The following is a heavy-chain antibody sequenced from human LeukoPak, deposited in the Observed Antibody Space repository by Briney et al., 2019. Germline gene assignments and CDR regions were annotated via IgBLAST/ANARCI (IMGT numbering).Heavy chain of an antibody. J-gene: IGHJ4*02. CDR1: SGSISTSNYY. CDR3: ARHVVAVGFDY. V-gene: IGHV4-39*01. Sequence: SETLSLTCTVSSGSISTSNYYWGWVRQPPGKALEWIGNIFYSGSTYYSPSLKSRVTISLDTSRNQFSLKLSSVTAADTAVYYCARHVVAVGFDYWGQGTLVTVSS. CDR2: IFYSGST. D-gene: IGHD3-22*01.